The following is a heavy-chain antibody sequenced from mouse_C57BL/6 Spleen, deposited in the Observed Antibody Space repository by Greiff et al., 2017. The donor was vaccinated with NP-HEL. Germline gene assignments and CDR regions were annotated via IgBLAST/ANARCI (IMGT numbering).Heavy chain of an antibody. D-gene: IGHD4-1*02. CDR2: IDPENGDT. V-gene: IGHV14-4*01. CDR3: TQLGFAY. J-gene: IGHJ3*01. CDR1: GFNIKDDY. Sequence: EVMLVESGAELVRPGASVKLSCTASGFNIKDDYMHWVKQRPEQGLEWIGWIDPENGDTEYASKFQGKATITADTSSNTAYLQHSSLTSEDTAVYYCTQLGFAYWGQGTLVTVSA.